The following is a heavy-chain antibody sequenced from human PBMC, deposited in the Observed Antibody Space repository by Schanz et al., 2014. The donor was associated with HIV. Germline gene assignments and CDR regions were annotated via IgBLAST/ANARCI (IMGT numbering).Heavy chain of an antibody. D-gene: IGHD6-13*01. CDR2: ISGGGGST. V-gene: IGHV3-23*04. CDR3: AKDTTAAGRGYFQH. CDR1: GFTFSNYA. J-gene: IGHJ1*01. Sequence: VQLVESGGGVVQPGMSLTLSCAASGFTFSNYAMIWVRQAPGKGLEWVSGISGGGGSTYYTDSVKGRFTISRDNSKNTLYLQMNSLRAEDTAVYYCAKDTTAAGRGYFQHWGQGTLVTVSS.